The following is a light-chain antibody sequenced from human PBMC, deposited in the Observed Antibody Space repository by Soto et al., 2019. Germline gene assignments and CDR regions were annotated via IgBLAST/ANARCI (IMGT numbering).Light chain of an antibody. J-gene: IGKJ1*01. CDR1: QVITDD. Sequence: AIPMTQSPSSLSASVGDRVTITCRASQVITDDLGWYQQKPGKAPKVLIYAASSLQSGVPSRFSGSGSGTDFTLTISSLQPEDFATYYCLQNFNFPWTFGLGTKVEIK. V-gene: IGKV1-6*02. CDR2: AAS. CDR3: LQNFNFPWT.